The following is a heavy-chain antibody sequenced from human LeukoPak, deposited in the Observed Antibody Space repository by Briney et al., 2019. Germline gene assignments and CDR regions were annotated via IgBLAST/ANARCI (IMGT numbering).Heavy chain of an antibody. D-gene: IGHD3-9*01. J-gene: IGHJ6*03. V-gene: IGHV3-9*01. Sequence: GGSLRLSCAASGFTFDDYAMHWVRQAPGKGLEWVSGISWNSGSIGYADSVKGRFTISRDNAKNSLYLQMNSLRAEDTALYYCAKAGGPYYDILTGYYHPAGNMDVWGKGTTVTISS. CDR3: AKAGGPYYDILTGYYHPAGNMDV. CDR2: ISWNSGSI. CDR1: GFTFDDYA.